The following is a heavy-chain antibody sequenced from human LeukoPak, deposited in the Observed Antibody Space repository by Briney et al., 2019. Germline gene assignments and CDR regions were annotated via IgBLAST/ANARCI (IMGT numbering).Heavy chain of an antibody. J-gene: IGHJ6*02. D-gene: IGHD6-19*01. CDR1: GGTFSSYA. CDR2: MNPNSGNT. V-gene: IGHV1-8*02. Sequence: GASVKVSCKASGGTFSSYAISWVRQATGQGLEWMGWMNPNSGNTGYAQKFQGRVTMTRNTSISTAYMELSSLRSEDTAVYYCARAEIAVAFNYGMDVWGQGTTVTVSS. CDR3: ARAEIAVAFNYGMDV.